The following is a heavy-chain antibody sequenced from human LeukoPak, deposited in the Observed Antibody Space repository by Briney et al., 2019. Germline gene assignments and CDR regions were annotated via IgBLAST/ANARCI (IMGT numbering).Heavy chain of an antibody. Sequence: SETLSLTCTVSGGSISSYYWSWIRQPPGKGLEWIGYIYYSGSTNYNPSLKSRVTISVDTSKNQFSLKLSSVTAADTAVYYCAREAYGGNSVRFDPWGQGTLATVSS. CDR1: GGSISSYY. V-gene: IGHV4-59*01. CDR2: IYYSGST. D-gene: IGHD4-17*01. CDR3: AREAYGGNSVRFDP. J-gene: IGHJ5*02.